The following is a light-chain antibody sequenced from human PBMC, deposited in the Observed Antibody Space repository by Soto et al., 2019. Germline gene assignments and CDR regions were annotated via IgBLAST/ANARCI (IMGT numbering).Light chain of an antibody. CDR1: QDIHTF. Sequence: AIQLTQSPSSVSASVGDRITITCRARQDIHTFLAWYQQKPGKAPQLLIYKASTLQSGVPSRFSGSGSGTDFTLTISSLQPEDFASYSCQQFYIFPVTFGQGTRLVIK. CDR3: QQFYIFPVT. CDR2: KAS. J-gene: IGKJ5*01. V-gene: IGKV1-13*02.